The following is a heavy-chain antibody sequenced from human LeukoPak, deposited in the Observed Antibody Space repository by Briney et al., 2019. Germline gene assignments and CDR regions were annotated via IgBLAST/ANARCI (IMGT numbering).Heavy chain of an antibody. J-gene: IGHJ4*02. CDR1: GYSFTNYW. CDR2: MYPGDSES. V-gene: IGHV5-51*01. CDR3: ARPGLPTVLIPFDY. D-gene: IGHD4-23*01. Sequence: GESLKISCKGSGYSFTNYWIGWVRQMPGKGLEWMGIMYPGDSESRYSPSFQGQVTISADKSISTAYLQWSSLKASDTAMYYCARPGLPTVLIPFDYWGQGTLVTVSS.